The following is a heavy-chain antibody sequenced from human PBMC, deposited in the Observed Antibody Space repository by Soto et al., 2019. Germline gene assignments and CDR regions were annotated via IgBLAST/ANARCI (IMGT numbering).Heavy chain of an antibody. CDR3: SRIAVSGPITGFDY. Sequence: QLQLQESGPRLVKPSETLSLSSTVSGGSVSNSSYLWGWIRQPPGKGLRWIGSVSYSGSTYYNPSLKSRVTIAADTSKTQSSLRLSSVTAADTAVYYCSRIAVSGPITGFDYWGQGALVTVSS. CDR1: GGSVSNSSYL. CDR2: VSYSGST. D-gene: IGHD6-19*01. V-gene: IGHV4-39*01. J-gene: IGHJ4*02.